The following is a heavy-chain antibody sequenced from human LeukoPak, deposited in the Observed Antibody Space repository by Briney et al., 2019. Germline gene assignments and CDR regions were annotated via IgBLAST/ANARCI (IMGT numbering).Heavy chain of an antibody. J-gene: IGHJ4*02. CDR2: INWNGGST. CDR3: AAALDSSSYFYWGFDY. Sequence: GSLRLSCAASGFTYDDYGMSWVRQAPGKGLEWVSGINWNGGSTGYADSVKGRFTISRDNAKKSLYLQMNSLRVEDTAFYYCAAALDSSSYFYWGFDYWGQGTLVTASS. V-gene: IGHV3-20*04. D-gene: IGHD3-22*01. CDR1: GFTYDDYG.